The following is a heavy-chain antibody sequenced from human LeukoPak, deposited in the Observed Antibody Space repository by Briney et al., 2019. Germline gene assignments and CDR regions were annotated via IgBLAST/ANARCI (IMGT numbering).Heavy chain of an antibody. V-gene: IGHV1-2*02. CDR3: ASLDAFDM. CDR1: GNTFTGYF. Sequence: ASVKVSCKAPGNTFTGYFIHWVRQAPGQGFEWMGWNNPNSGGANYAQKFQGRVSMTRDTSINTAFMELSSLRSVDTAVYYCASLDAFDMWGQGTMGTVSS. CDR2: NNPNSGGA. J-gene: IGHJ3*02.